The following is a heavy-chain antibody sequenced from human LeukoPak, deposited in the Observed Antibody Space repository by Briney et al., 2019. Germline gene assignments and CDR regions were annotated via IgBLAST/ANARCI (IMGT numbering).Heavy chain of an antibody. D-gene: IGHD2/OR15-2a*01. Sequence: GGSLRLSCAVSGFTFSGYSMSWVRQAPGKGLEYVSYILTSGGTTNYADSVKGRFTISRDNAKNSLYLQMNSLRVEDTAVYYCVRILDLHFDFWGQGTLVTVSS. V-gene: IGHV3-48*04. CDR2: ILTSGGTT. J-gene: IGHJ4*02. CDR3: VRILDLHFDF. CDR1: GFTFSGYS.